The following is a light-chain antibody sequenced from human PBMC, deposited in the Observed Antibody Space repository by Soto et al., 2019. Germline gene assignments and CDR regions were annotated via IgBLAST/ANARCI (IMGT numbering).Light chain of an antibody. J-gene: IGLJ2*01. CDR1: ALPNQY. CDR3: QSADSSGTYVV. Sequence: SYDLTQPPSVSVSPGQTARITCSGDALPNQYAYWYQQKPGQAPVLVIYKDSERPSGIPERFSGSSSGTTVTLTISGVQAEDEADYYCQSADSSGTYVVFGGGTKVTVL. V-gene: IGLV3-25*03. CDR2: KDS.